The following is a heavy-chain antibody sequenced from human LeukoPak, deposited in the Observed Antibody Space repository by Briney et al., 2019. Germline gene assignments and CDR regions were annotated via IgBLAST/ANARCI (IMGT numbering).Heavy chain of an antibody. CDR3: ARDNYDFWSGTYTGRDY. D-gene: IGHD3-3*01. Sequence: SETLSLTCTVSGGSISSYYWSWIRQPAGKGLEWIGRIYTSGSTNNNPSLKSRVTMSVDTSKNQFSLKLSSVTAADTAVYYCARDNYDFWSGTYTGRDYWGQGTLVTVSS. V-gene: IGHV4-4*07. J-gene: IGHJ4*02. CDR2: IYTSGST. CDR1: GGSISSYY.